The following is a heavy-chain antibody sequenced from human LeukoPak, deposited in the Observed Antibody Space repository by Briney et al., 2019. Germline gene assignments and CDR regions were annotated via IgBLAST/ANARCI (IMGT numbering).Heavy chain of an antibody. D-gene: IGHD3-10*01. CDR1: GFTFTGYY. V-gene: IGHV1-2*02. CDR2: IDPNSGGT. CDR3: ARHPHGSGRLDP. J-gene: IGHJ5*02. Sequence: ASVKVSCKASGFTFTGYYMHWVRQAPGQGPEWMGWIDPNSGGTNYARNFQGRVTLTWDTSISTAYMELSSLRFDDTAVYYCARHPHGSGRLDPWGQGTLVTVSS.